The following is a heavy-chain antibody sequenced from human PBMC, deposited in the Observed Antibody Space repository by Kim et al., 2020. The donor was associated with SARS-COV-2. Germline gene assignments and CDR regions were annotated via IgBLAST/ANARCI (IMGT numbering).Heavy chain of an antibody. J-gene: IGHJ4*02. V-gene: IGHV3-23*01. D-gene: IGHD5-18*01. CDR3: AKELAPSGGNTLRYYDY. CDR1: GFSFVNYA. Sequence: GGSLRLSCAASGFSFVNYAMSWVRQAPGKGLEWVSVISDGGGTTYYAASVRGRFTISRDNSKSTLYLQVNNLRAEDTAIYYCAKELAPSGGNTLRYYDYWGQGTLVTVPS. CDR2: ISDGGGTT.